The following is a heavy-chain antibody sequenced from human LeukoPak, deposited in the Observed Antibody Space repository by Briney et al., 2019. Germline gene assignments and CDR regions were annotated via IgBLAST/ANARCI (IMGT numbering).Heavy chain of an antibody. CDR2: ISAPGGNT. CDR1: GFTFSSYA. J-gene: IGHJ3*02. V-gene: IGHV3-23*01. CDR3: AKGGGYSRNAFDI. D-gene: IGHD2-15*01. Sequence: DPGGSLRLSCAASGFTFSSYALSWVRQPPGKGLEWVSTISAPGGNTYYADSVTGRFTISRDSSKSTLYLQMNSLRAEDTAVCYCAKGGGYSRNAFDIWGQGTMVTVSS.